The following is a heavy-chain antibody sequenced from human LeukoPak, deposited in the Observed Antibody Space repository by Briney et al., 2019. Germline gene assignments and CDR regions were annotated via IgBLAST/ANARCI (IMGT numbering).Heavy chain of an antibody. Sequence: SETLSLTCAVYGGSFSGYYWSWIRQPPGKGLEWIGEINHSGSTNYNPSLKSRVTISVDTSKNQFSLKLSSVTAADTAVYYCARIEWIAARHFDYRGQGTLVTVSS. V-gene: IGHV4-34*01. CDR2: INHSGST. CDR3: ARIEWIAARHFDY. CDR1: GGSFSGYY. D-gene: IGHD6-6*01. J-gene: IGHJ4*02.